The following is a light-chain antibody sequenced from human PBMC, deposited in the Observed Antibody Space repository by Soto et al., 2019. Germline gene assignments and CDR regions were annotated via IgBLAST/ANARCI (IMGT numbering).Light chain of an antibody. CDR2: GAS. CDR1: QSISSN. J-gene: IGKJ1*01. V-gene: IGKV3-15*01. CDR3: QQYNNWPRT. Sequence: EIVMTQSPATLSVSPGERATLSCRASQSISSNLAWYQQKPGQAPRLLMYGASTRATGIPVRFGGSGSGTEFTLTISSLQSEDFAVYYCQQYNNWPRTFGQGTKVEIK.